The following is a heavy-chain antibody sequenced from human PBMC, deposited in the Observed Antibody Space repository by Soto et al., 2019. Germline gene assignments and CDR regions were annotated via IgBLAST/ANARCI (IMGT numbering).Heavy chain of an antibody. CDR3: ARWGSCSSTSCYPSYFDY. D-gene: IGHD2-2*01. J-gene: IGHJ4*02. CDR2: IYHSGST. CDR1: SGSISSSNW. V-gene: IGHV4-4*02. Sequence: QVQLQESGPGLVKPSGTLSLTCAVSSGSISSSNWWSWVRQPPGKGLEWIGEIYHSGSTNYNPSLKSRVTISVDKSKNQFSLKLGSVTAADTAVYYCARWGSCSSTSCYPSYFDYWGQGTLVTVSS.